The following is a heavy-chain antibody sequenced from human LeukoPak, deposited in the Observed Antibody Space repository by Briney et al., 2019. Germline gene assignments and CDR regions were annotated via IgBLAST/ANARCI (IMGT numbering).Heavy chain of an antibody. Sequence: GGSLRLSCAASGFTFSNYWINWVRQTPGKGLEWVSTISGGGGNTYYADSVKGRFTISRDNSKNTLYLQMNSLRAEDTAIYYCAKGRSGSYAYDYRGQGTLVTVSS. CDR3: AKGRSGSYAYDY. V-gene: IGHV3-23*01. D-gene: IGHD1-26*01. J-gene: IGHJ4*02. CDR2: ISGGGGNT. CDR1: GFTFSNYW.